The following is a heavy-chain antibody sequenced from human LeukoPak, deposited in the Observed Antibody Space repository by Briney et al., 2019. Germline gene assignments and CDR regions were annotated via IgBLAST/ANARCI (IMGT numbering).Heavy chain of an antibody. V-gene: IGHV1-2*02. D-gene: IGHD3-10*01. CDR3: ARVVLLWFGESSFDY. CDR2: INPNSGGT. Sequence: ASVKVSCKASGYTFTGYYMHWVRQAPGQGLEWMGWINPNSGGTNYAQKFQGRVTMTRDTSISTAYMELSRLRSDDTAVYYCARVVLLWFGESSFDYWGPGTLVTVSS. CDR1: GYTFTGYY. J-gene: IGHJ4*02.